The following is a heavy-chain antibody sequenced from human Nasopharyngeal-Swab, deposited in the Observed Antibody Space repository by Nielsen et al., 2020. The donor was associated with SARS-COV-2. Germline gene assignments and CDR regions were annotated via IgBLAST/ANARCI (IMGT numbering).Heavy chain of an antibody. CDR3: ARAPDCGGGSCNSYHYYGMDV. CDR2: INRVGTYT. Sequence: GGSLRLSCPASGFTFSSFWMHWVRQPHGKGLVWVSRINRVGTYTTYADSVEGRFTISTDNAKNTLFLQMYSLRAEDTAVYYCARAPDCGGGSCNSYHYYGMDVWGQGTTVTVSS. V-gene: IGHV3-74*01. J-gene: IGHJ6*02. CDR1: GFTFSSFW. D-gene: IGHD2-15*01.